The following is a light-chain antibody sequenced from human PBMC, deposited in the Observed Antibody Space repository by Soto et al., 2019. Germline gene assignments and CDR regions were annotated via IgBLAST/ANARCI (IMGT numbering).Light chain of an antibody. CDR2: GAS. CDR1: QSVSSSY. CDR3: QQYGNAPFT. Sequence: EIVLTQSPGTLSFSPGERATLTCRASQSVSSSYLAWFQQKPGQAPRLLIYGASSRATGIPDRFSGSGSGRDFTITSSRLEPEDFAVYYCQQYGNAPFTFGPGTKVDIK. J-gene: IGKJ3*01. V-gene: IGKV3-20*01.